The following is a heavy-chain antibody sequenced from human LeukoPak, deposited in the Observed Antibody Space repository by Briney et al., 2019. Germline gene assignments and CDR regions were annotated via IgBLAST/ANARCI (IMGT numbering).Heavy chain of an antibody. CDR3: ARTRSGPRGVIIPNYYYYGMDV. CDR2: IYYSGST. J-gene: IGHJ6*02. D-gene: IGHD3-10*01. Sequence: SETLSLTCTASGGSISSYYWSWIRQPPGKGLEWIGYIYYSGSTNYNPSLKSRVTISVDTSKNQFSLKLSSVTAADTAVYYCARTRSGPRGVIIPNYYYYGMDVWGQGTTVTVSS. V-gene: IGHV4-59*08. CDR1: GGSISSYY.